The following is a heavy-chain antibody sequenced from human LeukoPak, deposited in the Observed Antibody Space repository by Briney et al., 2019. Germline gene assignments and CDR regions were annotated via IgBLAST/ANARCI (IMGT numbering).Heavy chain of an antibody. CDR2: IRATGGRT. V-gene: IGHV3-23*01. J-gene: IGHJ4*02. D-gene: IGHD3-10*01. CDR1: GITLSNYG. CDR3: AKRGVVIRVILVGFHKEAYYFDS. Sequence: GGSLRLSCAVSGITLSNYGMTWVRQAPGKGLEWVAGIRATGGRTNYADSVKGRFTISSDNPKNTLYLQMNSLRAEDTAVYFCAKRGVVIRVILVGFHKEAYYFDSWGQGALVTVSS.